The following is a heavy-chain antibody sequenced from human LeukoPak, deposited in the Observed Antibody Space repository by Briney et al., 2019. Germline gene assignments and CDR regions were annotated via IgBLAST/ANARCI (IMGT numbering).Heavy chain of an antibody. CDR3: ARGPPSNYYDFWSGYSNWFDP. V-gene: IGHV1-18*01. J-gene: IGHJ5*02. CDR1: GGTFSSYA. D-gene: IGHD3-3*01. Sequence: ASVKVSCKASGGTFSSYAISWVRQAPGQGLEWMGWISAYNGNTNYAQKLQGGVTMTTDTSTSTAYMELRSLRSDDTAVYYCARGPPSNYYDFWSGYSNWFDPWGQGTLVTVSS. CDR2: ISAYNGNT.